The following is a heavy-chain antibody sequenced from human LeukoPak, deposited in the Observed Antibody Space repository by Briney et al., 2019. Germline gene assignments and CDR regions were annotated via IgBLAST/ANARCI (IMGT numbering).Heavy chain of an antibody. CDR1: GGTFSSYA. D-gene: IGHD6-13*01. Sequence: GASVKVSCKASGGTFSSYAISWVRQAPGQGLEWMGGIIPIFGTANYAQKFQGRVTITTDESTSTAYMELSSLRSEDTAVYYCAKSSSWYSYYFDYWGQGTLVTVSS. V-gene: IGHV1-69*05. J-gene: IGHJ4*02. CDR2: IIPIFGTA. CDR3: AKSSSWYSYYFDY.